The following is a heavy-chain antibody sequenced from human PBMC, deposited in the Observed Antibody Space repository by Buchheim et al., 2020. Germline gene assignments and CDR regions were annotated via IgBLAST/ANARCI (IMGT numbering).Heavy chain of an antibody. Sequence: QVQLQESGPGLVKPSETLSLTCTVSGGPISSYYWSWIRQPPGKGLEWIGYIYYSGSTNYNPSLKSRVTISVDTSTNQFSLKLSSVTAADTAVYYCARNGYSAWYGMDVWGQGTT. V-gene: IGHV4-59*01. CDR1: GGPISSYY. D-gene: IGHD5-18*01. J-gene: IGHJ6*02. CDR3: ARNGYSAWYGMDV. CDR2: IYYSGST.